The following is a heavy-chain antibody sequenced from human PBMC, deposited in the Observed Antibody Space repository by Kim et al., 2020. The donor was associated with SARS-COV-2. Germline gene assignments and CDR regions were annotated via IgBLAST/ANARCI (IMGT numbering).Heavy chain of an antibody. V-gene: IGHV4-34*01. CDR3: ARARRWSGPQFDY. CDR2: INHSGST. CDR1: GGSFSGYY. Sequence: SETLSLTCAVYGGSFSGYYWSWIRQPPGKGLEWIGEINHSGSTNYNPSLKSRVTISVDTSKNQFSLKLSSVTAADTAVYYCARARRWSGPQFDYWGQGTLVTVSS. J-gene: IGHJ4*02. D-gene: IGHD3-3*01.